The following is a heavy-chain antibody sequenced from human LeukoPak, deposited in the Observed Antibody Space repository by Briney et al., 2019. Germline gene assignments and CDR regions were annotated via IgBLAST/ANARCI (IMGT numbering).Heavy chain of an antibody. CDR1: GGSISSGDYC. J-gene: IGHJ4*02. Sequence: SETLSLTCTVSGGSISSGDYCLIWIRQRPGKGLEWIGNIYHSGSTYYNPSLKSRLTVSVDTSKNHFSLNLSSVTAADTAVYFCARTIVAAAAFDYWGQGTLVTVSS. D-gene: IGHD6-13*01. CDR2: IYHSGST. CDR3: ARTIVAAAAFDY. V-gene: IGHV4-31*03.